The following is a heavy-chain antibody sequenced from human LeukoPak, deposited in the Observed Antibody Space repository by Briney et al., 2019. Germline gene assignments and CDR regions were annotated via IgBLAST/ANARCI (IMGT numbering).Heavy chain of an antibody. D-gene: IGHD2-2*01. CDR2: TYISGTT. CDR1: GGSISGRSYY. CDR3: ARDRRGTSWFVF. Sequence: SETLSLTCTVSGGSISGRSYYWHWIRQPAGKGLEWIGRTYISGTTNYNPSLKSRVTISADTSKNQFSLRLSSVTAADTAVYYCARDRRGTSWFVFWGQGTLVTVSS. J-gene: IGHJ5*01. V-gene: IGHV4-61*02.